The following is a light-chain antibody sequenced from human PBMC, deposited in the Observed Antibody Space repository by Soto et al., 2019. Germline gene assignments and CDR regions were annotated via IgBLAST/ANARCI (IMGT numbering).Light chain of an antibody. CDR2: DAS. V-gene: IGKV3-11*01. Sequence: EIVLTQSPATLSLSPGERATLSCRASQSVSSYLAWYQQKPGQAPRLLIYDASNRATGIPARFSGSGSGTDFTLTISSLEPEDFASYYCQQTYSTPYTFGLGTKLEIK. J-gene: IGKJ2*01. CDR3: QQTYSTPYT. CDR1: QSVSSY.